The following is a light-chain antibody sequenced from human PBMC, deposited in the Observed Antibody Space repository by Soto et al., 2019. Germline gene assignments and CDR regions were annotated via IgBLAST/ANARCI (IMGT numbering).Light chain of an antibody. V-gene: IGLV2-14*01. CDR3: YSAPDNSLGV. Sequence: QSALTQPASVSGSPGQSITISCTGTSSDVGGYYYVSWYQHHPGKSPKLMIYEVSSRPSGVSNRFSGSKSGNTASLTISGLQAEDEADYYCYSAPDNSLGVFGGGTKLTVL. CDR1: SSDVGGYYY. J-gene: IGLJ3*02. CDR2: EVS.